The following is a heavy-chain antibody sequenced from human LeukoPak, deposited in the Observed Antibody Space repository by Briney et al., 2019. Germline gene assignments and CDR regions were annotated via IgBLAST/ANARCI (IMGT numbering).Heavy chain of an antibody. Sequence: SQTLSLTCAISGDSVSSNSAAWNWIRQSPSRGLEWLGRTYYRSKWYNDYAVSVKSRITINPDTSKNQCSLQLNSVTPEDTAVYYCAREQTITMVRGVMTYWGQGTLVTVSS. J-gene: IGHJ4*02. V-gene: IGHV6-1*01. D-gene: IGHD3-10*01. CDR2: TYYRSKWYN. CDR1: GDSVSSNSAA. CDR3: AREQTITMVRGVMTY.